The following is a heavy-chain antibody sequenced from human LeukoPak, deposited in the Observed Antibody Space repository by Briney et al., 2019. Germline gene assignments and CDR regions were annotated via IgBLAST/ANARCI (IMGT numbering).Heavy chain of an antibody. D-gene: IGHD2-2*01. Sequence: SGTLSLTCAVYGGSFSGYYWSWIRQPPGKGLEWIGYIYHSGSTYYNPSLKSRVTISVDRSKNQFSLKLSSVTAADTAVYYCARYCSSTSCSNYYYGMDVWGQGTTVTVSS. CDR1: GGSFSGYY. V-gene: IGHV4-30-2*01. J-gene: IGHJ6*02. CDR2: IYHSGST. CDR3: ARYCSSTSCSNYYYGMDV.